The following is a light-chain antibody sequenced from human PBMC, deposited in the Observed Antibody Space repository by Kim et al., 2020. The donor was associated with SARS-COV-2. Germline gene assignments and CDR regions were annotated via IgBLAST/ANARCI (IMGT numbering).Light chain of an antibody. CDR1: QGVRSY. CDR2: HAS. Sequence: SPGERATLTCRASQGVRSYLAWYQQKPGQAPRLLISHASNRATGIPARFSGSGSGTDFTLTISSLEPEDFAVYHCQQRANWPRLTFGGGTKVDIK. J-gene: IGKJ4*01. V-gene: IGKV3-11*01. CDR3: QQRANWPRLT.